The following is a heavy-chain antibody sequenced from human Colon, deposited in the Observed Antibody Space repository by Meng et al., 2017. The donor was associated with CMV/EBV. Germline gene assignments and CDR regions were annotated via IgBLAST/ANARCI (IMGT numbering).Heavy chain of an antibody. D-gene: IGHD6-19*01. V-gene: IGHV3-21*01. J-gene: IGHJ6*02. CDR3: ARGAVGFYGIDV. CDR1: GFTFSGYS. CDR2: ISSTSTYI. Sequence: GESLKISCKVSGFTFSGYSMNWVRQAPGKGLEWVSSISSTSTYIWYADSMKGRFTISRDNAKNSLYLQMNGLRVEDTAVYYCARGAVGFYGIDVWGQGTTVTVSS.